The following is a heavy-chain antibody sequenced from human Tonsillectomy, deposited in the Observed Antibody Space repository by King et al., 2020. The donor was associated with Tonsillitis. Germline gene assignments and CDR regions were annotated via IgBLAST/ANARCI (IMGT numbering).Heavy chain of an antibody. D-gene: IGHD3-10*01. CDR2: ISYDGGNK. V-gene: IGHV3-30*18. Sequence: VQLVESGGGVVQPGRSLRLSCAASGFTFSSYGMHWVRQAPGKGLEWVAMISYDGGNKYYADSVKGRFTVSRDNSKNTLYLQMNSLRAEDTAVYYCAKDKDHVLLSLGMDVWGKGTTVTVSS. J-gene: IGHJ6*04. CDR3: AKDKDHVLLSLGMDV. CDR1: GFTFSSYG.